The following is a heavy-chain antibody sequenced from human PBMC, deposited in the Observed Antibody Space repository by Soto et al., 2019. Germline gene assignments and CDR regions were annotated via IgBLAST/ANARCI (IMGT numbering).Heavy chain of an antibody. CDR3: TTEPDPISEPGIAAAGHTIYY. CDR1: GFTFSNAW. D-gene: IGHD6-13*01. Sequence: EVQLVESGGGLVKPGGSLRLSCAASGFTFSNAWMNWVRQAPGKGLEWVGRIKSKTDGGTTDYAAPVKGRFTISRDDSKNTLYLQMNSLKTEDTAVYYCTTEPDPISEPGIAAAGHTIYYWGQGTLVTVSS. V-gene: IGHV3-15*07. J-gene: IGHJ4*02. CDR2: IKSKTDGGTT.